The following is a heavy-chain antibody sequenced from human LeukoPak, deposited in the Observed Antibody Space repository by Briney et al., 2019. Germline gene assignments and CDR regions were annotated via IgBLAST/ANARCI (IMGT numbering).Heavy chain of an antibody. V-gene: IGHV3-48*02. J-gene: IGHJ4*02. CDR1: GITFSGYS. Sequence: GGSLRLSCVVSGITFSGYSMIWVRQAPGKGLEWLSFMTTSGNTIFYAESVKDRFTISRDNAKKSLYLQMNSLRDEDTAVYYCARVGGATAVTMYFEYWGQGTLVTVSS. CDR3: ARVGGATAVTMYFEY. CDR2: MTTSGNTI. D-gene: IGHD1-26*01.